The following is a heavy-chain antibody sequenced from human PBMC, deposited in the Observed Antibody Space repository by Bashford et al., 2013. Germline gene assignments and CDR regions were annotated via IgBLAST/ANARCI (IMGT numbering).Heavy chain of an antibody. V-gene: IGHV5-51*01. J-gene: IGHJ3*02. CDR2: VNPGTSDT. CDR1: GHTFSTNW. Sequence: GESLKISCKASGHTFSTNWIGWVRQMPEKGLEWMGLVNPGTSDTRYSPSFQGQVTFSADKSISTAYLQWSSLKASDTAIYYCASKTAQKGAFDIWGQGTMVTVSS. D-gene: IGHD5-18*01. CDR3: ASKTAQKGAFDI.